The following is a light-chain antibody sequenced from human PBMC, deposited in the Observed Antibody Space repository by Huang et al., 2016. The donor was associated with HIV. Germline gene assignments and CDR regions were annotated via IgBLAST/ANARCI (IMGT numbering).Light chain of an antibody. CDR1: QSVKRNY. CDR2: CAS. CDR3: HQYGGSPGT. Sequence: EIVLTQSPGTLSLSPGERATLSCRASQSVKRNYLAWYQKKPVQAPRLRIYCASSRAKGIPDRFSGRGSETDFTLTIGSLEPEDFAVYYCHQYGGSPGTFGQGTKVEIK. V-gene: IGKV3-20*01. J-gene: IGKJ2*01.